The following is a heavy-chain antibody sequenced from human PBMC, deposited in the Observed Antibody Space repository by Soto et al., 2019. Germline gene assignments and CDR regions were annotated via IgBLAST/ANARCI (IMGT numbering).Heavy chain of an antibody. D-gene: IGHD4-17*01. CDR2: INSDGSST. CDR1: GFTFSSYW. J-gene: IGHJ4*02. V-gene: IGHV3-74*01. Sequence: TGGSLRLSCTASGFTFSSYWMHWVRQAPGKGLVWVSRINSDGSSTSYADSVKGRFTISRDNAKNTLYLQMNSLRAEDTAVYYCASVSVTNSDAFDYWGQGTLVTVSS. CDR3: ASVSVTNSDAFDY.